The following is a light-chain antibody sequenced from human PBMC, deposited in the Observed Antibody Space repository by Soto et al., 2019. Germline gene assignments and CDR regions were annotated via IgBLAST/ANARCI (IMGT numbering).Light chain of an antibody. V-gene: IGKV3-20*01. J-gene: IGKJ1*01. CDR2: GAS. Sequence: EIVLTQSPGTLSLSPGERDTLSCRASQSVSSSYLAWYQQKPGQAPRHLIYGASSRATGIPDRFSGSGSGKDFTLNIGRLEPEDFAVYYCQQYSSEQTFDQGTKVEIK. CDR3: QQYSSEQT. CDR1: QSVSSSY.